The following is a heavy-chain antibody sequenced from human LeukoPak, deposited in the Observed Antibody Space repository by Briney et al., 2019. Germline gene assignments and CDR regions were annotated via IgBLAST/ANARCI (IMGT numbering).Heavy chain of an antibody. J-gene: IGHJ5*02. CDR2: INHSGST. V-gene: IGHV4-34*01. CDR1: GGSFSGYY. CDR3: ARGSWITIFGVAKDRRGWPGWFDP. D-gene: IGHD3-3*01. Sequence: SETLSLTCAVYGGSFSGYYWSWIRQPPGKGLEWIGEINHSGSTNYNPSLKSRVTISVDTSKNQFSLKLSSVTAADTAVYYCARGSWITIFGVAKDRRGWPGWFDPWGQGTLVTVSS.